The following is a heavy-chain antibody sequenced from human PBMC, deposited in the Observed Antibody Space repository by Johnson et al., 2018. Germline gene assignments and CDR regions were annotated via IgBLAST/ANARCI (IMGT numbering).Heavy chain of an antibody. CDR3: STGWGGNDYREA. CDR1: GLTFSHAW. Sequence: VQLQESGGGLVKPGGSLRLSCAVSGLTFSHAWMNWVRQAPGKGLEWVGRIKSQIDGEASDYAAPVKGRFTISRDDSRNTLFLQMNSLKTEDTAFYYCSTGWGGNDYREAWGKGTRVTVSS. D-gene: IGHD1-26*01. V-gene: IGHV3-15*01. CDR2: IKSQIDGEAS. J-gene: IGHJ3*01.